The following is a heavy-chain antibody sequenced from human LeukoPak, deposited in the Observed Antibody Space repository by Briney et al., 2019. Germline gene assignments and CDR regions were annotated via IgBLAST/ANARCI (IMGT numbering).Heavy chain of an antibody. D-gene: IGHD5-24*01. J-gene: IGHJ4*02. V-gene: IGHV3-7*01. CDR2: IKEDGSDK. Sequence: QPGRSLRLSCAASGFTFSSYAMHWVRQAPGKGLEWVANIKEDGSDKYYVDSVKGRFTISRDNAKNSLYLQMNSLRAEDSAVYYCVRDRGWLTHDHWGQGILVTVSS. CDR1: GFTFSSYA. CDR3: VRDRGWLTHDH.